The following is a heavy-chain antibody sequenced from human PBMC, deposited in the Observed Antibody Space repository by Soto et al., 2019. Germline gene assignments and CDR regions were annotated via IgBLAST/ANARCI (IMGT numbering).Heavy chain of an antibody. D-gene: IGHD3-16*01. CDR2: ISSSSSYI. V-gene: IGHV3-21*04. Sequence: GGSLRLCFEASGFTFSSYSMNWVRQAPGKWLEWVSSISSSSSYIYYADSVKGRFTISRDNAKNSLYLQMNSLRADDTAVYYCARDAPGYVRRSYVGSYYYYYGMDVSRQGTTVTVSS. CDR1: GFTFSSYS. CDR3: ARDAPGYVRRSYVGSYYYYYGMDV. J-gene: IGHJ6*02.